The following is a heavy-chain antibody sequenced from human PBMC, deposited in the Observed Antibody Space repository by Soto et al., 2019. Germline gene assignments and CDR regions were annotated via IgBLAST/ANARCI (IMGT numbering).Heavy chain of an antibody. D-gene: IGHD3-22*01. CDR2: ISGSGGST. Sequence: GGSLRLSCAASGFTFSSYAMSWVRQAPGKGLEWVSAISGSGGSTYYADSVKGRFTISRDNSKNTLYLQMNSLRAEDTAVYYCAKTQQYYYDSSGYYRNWGQGTLVTVSS. V-gene: IGHV3-23*01. CDR1: GFTFSSYA. CDR3: AKTQQYYYDSSGYYRN. J-gene: IGHJ4*02.